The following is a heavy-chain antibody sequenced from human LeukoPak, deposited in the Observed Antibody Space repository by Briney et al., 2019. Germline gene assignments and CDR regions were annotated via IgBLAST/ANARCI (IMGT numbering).Heavy chain of an antibody. CDR2: FNHSGST. Sequence: PPETLSLICGVYGGSFIGYYWSWIRHPPRKGLVGSGEFNHSGSTNYNPSLKSRVTISVDTSKNQFSLKLSSVTAADTAVYYCARYPKRGRFLEWLFAGNAFDIWGQGTMVTVSS. D-gene: IGHD3-3*01. V-gene: IGHV4-34*01. J-gene: IGHJ3*02. CDR1: GGSFIGYY. CDR3: ARYPKRGRFLEWLFAGNAFDI.